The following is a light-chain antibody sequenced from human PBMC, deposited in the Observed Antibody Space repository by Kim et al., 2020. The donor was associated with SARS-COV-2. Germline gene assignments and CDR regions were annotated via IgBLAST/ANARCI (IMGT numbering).Light chain of an antibody. J-gene: IGKJ1*01. CDR1: QDISNY. CDR3: QDCDSAPLA. V-gene: IGKV1-27*01. Sequence: DIQMTQSPSSLSASVGDRVTITCRASQDISNYLAWFQLKPGKAPKLLIYSASALQPGVPSRFSSSGSGTDFTLTVTSLQPEDVATYYCQDCDSAPLAFGQETKVDIK. CDR2: SAS.